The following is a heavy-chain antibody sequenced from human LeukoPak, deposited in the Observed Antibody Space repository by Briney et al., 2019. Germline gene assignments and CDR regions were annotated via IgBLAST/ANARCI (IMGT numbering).Heavy chain of an antibody. D-gene: IGHD3-10*01. V-gene: IGHV4-59*01. J-gene: IGHJ1*01. CDR2: IYYSGST. Sequence: PSETLSLTCTVSGGSISSYYWSWIRQPPGKGLEWIGYIYYSGSTNYNPSLKSRVTISVDTSKNQFSLKLSSVTAADTAVYYCARVAYYYGSGSYFEYLQHWGQGTLVTVSS. CDR3: ARVAYYYGSGSYFEYLQH. CDR1: GGSISSYY.